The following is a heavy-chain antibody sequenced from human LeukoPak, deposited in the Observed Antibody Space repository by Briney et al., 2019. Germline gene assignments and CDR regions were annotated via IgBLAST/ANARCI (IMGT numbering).Heavy chain of an antibody. V-gene: IGHV3-53*01. CDR2: IYSGGST. D-gene: IGHD3-22*01. CDR1: GLTVSSNY. J-gene: IGHJ3*02. CDR3: ARDPSTYYYDSTGLGGAFDI. Sequence: GGSLRLSCAASGLTVSSNYMSWVRQAPGKGLEWVSVIYSGGSTYYADSVKGRFTISRDNSKNTLYLQMNSLRAEDTAVYYCARDPSTYYYDSTGLGGAFDIWGQGTMVTVSS.